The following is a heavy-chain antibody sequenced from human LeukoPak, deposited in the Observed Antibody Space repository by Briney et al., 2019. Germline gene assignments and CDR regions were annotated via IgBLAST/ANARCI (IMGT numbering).Heavy chain of an antibody. D-gene: IGHD2-15*01. CDR3: ARVTLSEYNWFDP. V-gene: IGHV3-66*01. CDR1: GFTVSSNY. Sequence: GGSLRLSCAASGFTVSSNYMSWVRQAPGKGLEWVSVIYSGGSTYYADSVKGRFTISRDNSKNTLYLQMNSLRAEDTAVYYCARVTLSEYNWFDPWGQGTLDTVSS. CDR2: IYSGGST. J-gene: IGHJ5*02.